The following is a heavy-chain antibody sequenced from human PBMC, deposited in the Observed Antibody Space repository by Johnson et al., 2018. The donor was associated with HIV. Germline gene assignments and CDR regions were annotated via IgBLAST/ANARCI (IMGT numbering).Heavy chain of an antibody. Sequence: QVQLVESGGGVVQPGRSLRLSCAASGFTFSSYAMHWVRQAPGKGLEWVAVISYDGSNKYYADSVKGRFTISRDNSKNTLYLQMNSLRAEDTAVYYCAKQQRVPDDAFDIWGQGTMVNVSS. CDR1: GFTFSSYA. D-gene: IGHD6-6*01. CDR3: AKQQRVPDDAFDI. CDR2: ISYDGSNK. V-gene: IGHV3-30*18. J-gene: IGHJ3*02.